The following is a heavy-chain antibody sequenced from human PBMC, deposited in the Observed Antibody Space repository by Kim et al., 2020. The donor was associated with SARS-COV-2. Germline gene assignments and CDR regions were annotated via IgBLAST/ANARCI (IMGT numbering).Heavy chain of an antibody. CDR3: VRGYAGGPFDF. CDR1: GFTFDDYG. CDR2: INRNGDNT. V-gene: IGHV3-20*01. Sequence: GGSLRLSCAASGFTFDDYGMSWVRQVPGKGVEWVSGINRNGDNTGYGDSVKGRFSISRDNSKNSLYLQMNSLRAEDTALYHCVRGYAGGPFDFWGQGALGTGSS. J-gene: IGHJ4*02. D-gene: IGHD3-16*01.